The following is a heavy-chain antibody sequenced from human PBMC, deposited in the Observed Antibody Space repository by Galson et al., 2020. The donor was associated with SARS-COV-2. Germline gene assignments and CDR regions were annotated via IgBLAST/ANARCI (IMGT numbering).Heavy chain of an antibody. CDR3: ARFLPAATPFDY. D-gene: IGHD2-2*01. Sequence: SETLSLTCSVSGSSISSGYYWGWIRQPPGKGLEWIGRIYHSGSTYYNPSPKSRVTISVDTSKNQFSLKLSSVTAADTAVYYCARFLPAATPFDYWGQGTLVTVSS. J-gene: IGHJ4*02. CDR2: IYHSGST. V-gene: IGHV4-38-2*02. CDR1: GSSISSGYY.